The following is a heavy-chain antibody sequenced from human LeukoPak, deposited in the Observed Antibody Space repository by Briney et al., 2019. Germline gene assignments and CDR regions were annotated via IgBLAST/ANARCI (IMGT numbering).Heavy chain of an antibody. Sequence: PGGSLRLSCAASGFTVSSNYMSWVRQAPGKGLEWISYISKSSSTIYYADSVKGRVTISRDNAKNSLYLQMNSLRAEDTAAYYCARISAYGSDWRGYGMDVWGQGTTVTVSS. CDR2: ISKSSSTI. V-gene: IGHV3-48*04. D-gene: IGHD6-19*01. CDR3: ARISAYGSDWRGYGMDV. J-gene: IGHJ6*02. CDR1: GFTVSSNY.